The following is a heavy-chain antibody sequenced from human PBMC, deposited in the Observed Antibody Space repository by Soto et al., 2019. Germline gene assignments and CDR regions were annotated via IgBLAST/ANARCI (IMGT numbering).Heavy chain of an antibody. D-gene: IGHD6-13*01. CDR1: GGTFSSYA. J-gene: IGHJ5*02. Sequence: SVKVSCKASGGTFSSYAISWVRQAPGQGLEWMGGIIPIFGTANYAQKFQGRVTITADESTSTAYMELSSLRSEDTAVYYCARGGRYSSSWSGWFDPRGQGTLVTVSS. CDR2: IIPIFGTA. CDR3: ARGGRYSSSWSGWFDP. V-gene: IGHV1-69*13.